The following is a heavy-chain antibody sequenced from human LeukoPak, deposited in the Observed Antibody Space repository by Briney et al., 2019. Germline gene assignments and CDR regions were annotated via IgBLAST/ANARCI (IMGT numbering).Heavy chain of an antibody. J-gene: IGHJ5*02. V-gene: IGHV3-30-3*01. CDR1: GFTFSSYA. CDR2: ISYDGSNK. D-gene: IGHD1-26*01. CDR3: VVGATGTTA. Sequence: GGSLRLSCAASGFTFSSYAMHWVRQAPGKGLEWVAVISYDGSNKYYADSVKGRFTISRDNSKNTLYLQMNSLRAEDTAVYYSVVGATGTTAWGQGTLVTVSS.